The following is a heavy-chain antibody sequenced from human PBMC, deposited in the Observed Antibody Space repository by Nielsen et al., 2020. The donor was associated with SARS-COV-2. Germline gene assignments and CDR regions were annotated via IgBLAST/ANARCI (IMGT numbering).Heavy chain of an antibody. J-gene: IGHJ5*02. Sequence: GESLKISCKGSGYSFTSYWISWVRQMPGKGLEWMGRIDPSDSYTNYSPSFQGHVTISADKSISTAYLQWSSLKASDTAMYYCARLGLRGAAAGTSWFDPWGQGTLVTVSS. CDR2: IDPSDSYT. D-gene: IGHD6-13*01. CDR3: ARLGLRGAAAGTSWFDP. V-gene: IGHV5-10-1*01. CDR1: GYSFTSYW.